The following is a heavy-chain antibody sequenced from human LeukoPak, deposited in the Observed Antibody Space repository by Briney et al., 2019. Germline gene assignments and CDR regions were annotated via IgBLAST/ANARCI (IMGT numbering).Heavy chain of an antibody. J-gene: IGHJ3*02. D-gene: IGHD6-13*01. Sequence: GGSLRLSCAASGFTFSSYSMNWVCQAPGKGLEWVSSISSSSSYIYYADSVKGRFTISRDNAKNSLYLQMNSLRAEDTAVYYCARVPGIAAAGAEDAFDIWGQGTMVTVSS. CDR1: GFTFSSYS. CDR2: ISSSSSYI. V-gene: IGHV3-21*01. CDR3: ARVPGIAAAGAEDAFDI.